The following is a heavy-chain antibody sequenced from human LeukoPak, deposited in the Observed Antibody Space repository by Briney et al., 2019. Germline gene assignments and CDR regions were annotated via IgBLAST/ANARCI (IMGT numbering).Heavy chain of an antibody. Sequence: GESLKISCQGSRYSFTSYWISWVRQMPGKGLEWMGRIDPSDSYTNYSPSFQGHVTISADKSISTAYLQWSSLKASDTAMYYCARHLDVEMATNDAFDIWGQGTMVTVSS. CDR1: RYSFTSYW. J-gene: IGHJ3*02. CDR2: IDPSDSYT. D-gene: IGHD5-24*01. V-gene: IGHV5-10-1*01. CDR3: ARHLDVEMATNDAFDI.